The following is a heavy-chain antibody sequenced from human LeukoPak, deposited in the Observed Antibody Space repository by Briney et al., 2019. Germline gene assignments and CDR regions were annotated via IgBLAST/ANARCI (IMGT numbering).Heavy chain of an antibody. CDR2: MNPNSGHT. CDR3: ARGRFHYYGSGSCYLRDDIDYYYGMDV. V-gene: IGHV1-8*01. J-gene: IGHJ6*02. D-gene: IGHD3-10*01. Sequence: GASVKVSCKASGYTFTSCDINWVRQAARQGLEWMGWMNPNSGHTGYAQKFQGRVTMTRNTSISTAYTELSSLRSEDTAVYYCARGRFHYYGSGSCYLRDDIDYYYGMDVWGQGTTVTVSS. CDR1: GYTFTSCD.